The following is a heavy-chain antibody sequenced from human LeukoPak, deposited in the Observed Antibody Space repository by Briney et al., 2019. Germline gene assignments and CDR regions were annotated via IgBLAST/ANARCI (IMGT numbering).Heavy chain of an antibody. CDR1: GFTFSSYA. J-gene: IGHJ3*02. V-gene: IGHV3-33*08. CDR2: IWYDGSNK. D-gene: IGHD3-3*01. CDR3: ARDRDFGVVRDAFDI. Sequence: GGSLRLSCAASGFTFSSYAMSWVRQAPGKGREWVAVIWYDGSNKYYADSVKGRFTISRDNSKNTLYLQMNSLRAEDTAVYYCARDRDFGVVRDAFDIWGQGTMLTVSS.